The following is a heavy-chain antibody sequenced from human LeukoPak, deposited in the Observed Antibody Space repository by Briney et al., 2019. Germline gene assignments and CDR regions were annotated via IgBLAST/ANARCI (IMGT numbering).Heavy chain of an antibody. V-gene: IGHV1-69*13. D-gene: IGHD1-26*01. CDR2: IIPIFGTA. J-gene: IGHJ4*02. CDR3: AVGVGATDY. Sequence: SVKVSCKASGYTFTSYAMNWVRQAPGQGLEWMGGIIPIFGTANYAQKFQGRVTITADESTSTAYMELSSLRSEDTAVYYCAVGVGATDYWGQGTLVTVSS. CDR1: GYTFTSYA.